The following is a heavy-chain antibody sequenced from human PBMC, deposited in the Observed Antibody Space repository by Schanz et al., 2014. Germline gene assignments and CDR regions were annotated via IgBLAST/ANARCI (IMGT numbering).Heavy chain of an antibody. CDR2: ITDSGGST. D-gene: IGHD2-21*01. V-gene: IGHV3-23*04. J-gene: IGHJ2*01. CDR3: AKGQGAVINNWYFDL. Sequence: EVQLVESGGGLVKPGGSLRLSCAASGFTFSTYNMNWVRQAPGKGLEWVSAITDSGGSTYYADSVKGRFTISRDNSKNTLYLQMNSLSADDTAVYYCAKGQGAVINNWYFDLWGRGTLVTVSS. CDR1: GFTFSTYN.